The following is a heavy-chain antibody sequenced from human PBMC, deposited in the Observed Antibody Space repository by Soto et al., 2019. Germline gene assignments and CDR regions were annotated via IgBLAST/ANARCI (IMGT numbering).Heavy chain of an antibody. Sequence: QVQLVQSGGEVKKPGASVRVSCKASGYSFTGFGINWVRQAPGQGLEWMGWMNPYTGHTNYAQNLQDRVLMTTDTPTSTAYLDLTTLRSDDTALYFRARGQSLVAGNNYSMGVWGRGTTVIVSS. CDR1: GYSFTGFG. CDR3: ARGQSLVAGNNYSMGV. J-gene: IGHJ6*03. D-gene: IGHD6-19*01. V-gene: IGHV1-18*01. CDR2: MNPYTGHT.